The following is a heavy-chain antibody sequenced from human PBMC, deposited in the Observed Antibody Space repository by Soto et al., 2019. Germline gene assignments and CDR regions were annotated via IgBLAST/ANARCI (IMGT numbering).Heavy chain of an antibody. V-gene: IGHV4-59*01. D-gene: IGHD4-4*01. CDR3: ARVHTVTESMDV. CDR1: GGSISSYY. CDR2: IYYSGST. Sequence: QVQLQESGPGLVKPSETLSLTCTVSGGSISSYYWSWIRQPPGKGLEWIGYIYYSGSTNYNPSLKSRVTISVDTSKNQFSLKLSSVTAADTAVYYCARVHTVTESMDVWGQGTTVTVSS. J-gene: IGHJ6*02.